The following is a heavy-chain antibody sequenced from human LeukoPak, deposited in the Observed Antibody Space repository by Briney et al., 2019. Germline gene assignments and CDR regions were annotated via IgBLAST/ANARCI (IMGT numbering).Heavy chain of an antibody. CDR2: ISYDGSNK. D-gene: IGHD3-16*01. J-gene: IGHJ3*02. CDR1: GFTFSSYA. V-gene: IGHV3-30-3*01. Sequence: QAGGSLRLSCAASGFTFSSYAMHWVRQAPGEGLEWVAVISYDGSNKYYADSVKGRFTISRDNSKNTLYLQMSSLRVEDTAIYYCTRDADTSSHYDIFDIWGQGTMVTVSS. CDR3: TRDADTSSHYDIFDI.